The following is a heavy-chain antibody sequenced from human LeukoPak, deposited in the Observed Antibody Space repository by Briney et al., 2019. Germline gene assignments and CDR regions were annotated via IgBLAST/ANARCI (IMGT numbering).Heavy chain of an antibody. Sequence: SETLSLTCTVSGGSISSYYWSWIRQPPGKGLEWIGYIYYSGTTNYNPSLKSRVTISVDTSKNQFSLKLSSVTAADTAVYYCARHASPSSWVDYRGQGTLVTVSS. J-gene: IGHJ4*02. CDR3: ARHASPSSWVDY. CDR1: GGSISSYY. D-gene: IGHD6-13*01. CDR2: IYYSGTT. V-gene: IGHV4-59*08.